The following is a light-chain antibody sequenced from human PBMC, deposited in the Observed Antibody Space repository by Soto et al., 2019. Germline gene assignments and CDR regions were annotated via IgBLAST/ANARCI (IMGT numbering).Light chain of an antibody. CDR1: QSVSSY. J-gene: IGKJ4*01. Sequence: EIVLTQSPATLSLSPGERATLSCRASQSVSSYLAWYQQKPGQAPRLLIYDASNRATGIPARFSGSGSGTDFTLTISSLEPEDFATYYCLQDYTYPLTFGGGTRVEMK. CDR3: LQDYTYPLT. CDR2: DAS. V-gene: IGKV3-11*01.